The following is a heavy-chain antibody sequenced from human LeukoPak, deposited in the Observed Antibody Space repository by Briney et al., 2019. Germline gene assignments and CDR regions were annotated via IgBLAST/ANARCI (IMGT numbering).Heavy chain of an antibody. J-gene: IGHJ6*02. D-gene: IGHD3-22*01. CDR3: AREPYYDSSGYYYYYGMDV. CDR2: IYSGGST. CDR1: GFTVSSNY. V-gene: IGHV3-66*01. Sequence: GGSLRLSCAASGFTVSSNYMSWVRQAPGKGLEWVSVIYSGGSTYYADSVKGRFTISRDNSKNTLYLQMNSLRAEDTAVYYCAREPYYDSSGYYYYYGMDVWGQGTTVTVSS.